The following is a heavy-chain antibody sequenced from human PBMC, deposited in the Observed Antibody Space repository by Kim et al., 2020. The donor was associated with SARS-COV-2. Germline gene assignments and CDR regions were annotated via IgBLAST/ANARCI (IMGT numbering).Heavy chain of an antibody. CDR1: GFTFDGYA. J-gene: IGHJ4*02. V-gene: IGHV3-43*02. CDR2: IIGDGGST. CDR3: AKDPDYDYVWGSYSYYVDY. D-gene: IGHD3-16*01. Sequence: GGSLRLSCAASGFTFDGYAMHWVRHAPGKGLEWVSLIIGDGGSTYYADSVKGRFTISRDNSKNSLYLQMNSLRTEDTALYYCAKDPDYDYVWGSYSYYVDYWGQGTLVTVSS.